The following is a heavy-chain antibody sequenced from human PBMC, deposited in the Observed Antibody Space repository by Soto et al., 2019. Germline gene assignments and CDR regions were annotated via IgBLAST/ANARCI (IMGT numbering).Heavy chain of an antibody. J-gene: IGHJ5*02. D-gene: IGHD2-21*02. CDR3: ARAYCGGDCYPVNWFDP. V-gene: IGHV3-23*01. CDR1: GFTFSSYA. Sequence: EVQLLESGGGLVQPGGSLRLSCAASGFTFSSYAMSWVRQAPGKGLEWVSAISGSGGSTYYADSVKGRFTISRNNSKNTLYLQMNSLRAEDTAVYYCARAYCGGDCYPVNWFDPWGQGTMVTVSS. CDR2: ISGSGGST.